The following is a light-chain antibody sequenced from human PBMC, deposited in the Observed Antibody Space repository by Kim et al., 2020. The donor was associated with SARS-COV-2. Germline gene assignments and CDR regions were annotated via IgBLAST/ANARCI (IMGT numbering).Light chain of an antibody. CDR3: QQYGASPPYA. V-gene: IGKV3-20*01. Sequence: SPGERATLSCRASQSVSASYLAWYQQKPGQAPRLLIYGASSRATAIPDRFSGSGSGTDFTLTISRLEPEDFAVYYCQQYGASPPYAFGQGTKLEI. CDR2: GAS. CDR1: QSVSASY. J-gene: IGKJ2*01.